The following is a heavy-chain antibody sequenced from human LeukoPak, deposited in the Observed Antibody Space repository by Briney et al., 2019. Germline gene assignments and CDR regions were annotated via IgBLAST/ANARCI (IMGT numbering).Heavy chain of an antibody. J-gene: IGHJ4*02. Sequence: GGSVRLSCSASGFTFSSYPMHWVRQALGKGLEYVSDISSNGGSTYYADSVKGRFTISRDNSKNTLYLQMSSLRAEDTAVYYCVKGEVGAIHFDCWGQGSLVSVSS. CDR2: ISSNGGST. CDR1: GFTFSSYP. V-gene: IGHV3-64D*06. CDR3: VKGEVGAIHFDC. D-gene: IGHD1-26*01.